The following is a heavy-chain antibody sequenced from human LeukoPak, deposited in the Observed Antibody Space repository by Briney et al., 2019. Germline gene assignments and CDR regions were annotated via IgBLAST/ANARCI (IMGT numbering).Heavy chain of an antibody. CDR1: GFTFSSYE. CDR3: AKDRLYSSSWYVGAIDY. D-gene: IGHD6-13*01. Sequence: PGGSLRLSCAASGFTFSSYEMNWVRQAPGKGLEWVSYISSSGSTTYYADSVKGRFTISRDNAKNSLYLQMNSLRAEDTAVYYCAKDRLYSSSWYVGAIDYWGQGTLVTVSS. CDR2: ISSSGSTT. J-gene: IGHJ4*02. V-gene: IGHV3-48*03.